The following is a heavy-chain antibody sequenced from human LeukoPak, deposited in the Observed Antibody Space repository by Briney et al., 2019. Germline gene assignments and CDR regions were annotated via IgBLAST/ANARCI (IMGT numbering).Heavy chain of an antibody. D-gene: IGHD6-6*01. Sequence: GGSLRLSCAASGFTFSSSAMSWVRQAPGKGLEWVSVIYSGGNTYYADSVKGRFTISRDNSKNTLYLQMNSLRAEDTAVYYCASSSPSVVVSWGQGTLVTVSS. CDR3: ASSSPSVVVS. CDR1: GFTFSSSA. V-gene: IGHV3-53*01. CDR2: IYSGGNT. J-gene: IGHJ5*01.